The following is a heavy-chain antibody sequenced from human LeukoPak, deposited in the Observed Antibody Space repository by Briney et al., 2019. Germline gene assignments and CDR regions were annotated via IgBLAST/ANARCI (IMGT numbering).Heavy chain of an antibody. CDR1: GFTFSSYS. V-gene: IGHV3-21*01. CDR2: ISSSSSYI. J-gene: IGHJ3*02. CDR3: AGQDIVATNDAFDI. D-gene: IGHD5-12*01. Sequence: PGGSLRLSCAASGFTFSSYSMNWVRQAPGKGLEWVSSISSSSSYIYYADSVKGRFTISRDNAKNSLYLQMNSLRAEDTAVYYCAGQDIVATNDAFDIWGQGTMVTVSS.